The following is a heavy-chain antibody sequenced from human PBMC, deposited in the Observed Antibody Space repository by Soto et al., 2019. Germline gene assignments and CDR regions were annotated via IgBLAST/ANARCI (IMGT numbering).Heavy chain of an antibody. J-gene: IGHJ4*02. CDR3: ARGKIAAYYLDF. CDR1: GGSFSGYY. V-gene: IGHV4-34*01. Sequence: SETLSLTCAVYGGSFSGYYWSWIRQPPGKGLEWIGEINHSGSTNYNPSLKSRVTISVDTSKNQFSLKLSSVTAADTAVYYCARGKIAAYYLDFGGQGPLVT. D-gene: IGHD6-25*01. CDR2: INHSGST.